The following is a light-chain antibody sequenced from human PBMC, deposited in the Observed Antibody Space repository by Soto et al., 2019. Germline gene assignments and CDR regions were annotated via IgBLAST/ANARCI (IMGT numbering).Light chain of an antibody. V-gene: IGKV1-5*03. CDR1: QSIGAW. CDR3: QQYNTNSFT. J-gene: IGKJ3*01. Sequence: DIQMTQSPSTLSASVGDRVTITCRASQSIGAWVAWFQQKPGKAPKLLIYKASSLESGVPSRFSGSGSGTEFTLTISSLQPDDFATYYCQQYNTNSFTFGPGTKVDIK. CDR2: KAS.